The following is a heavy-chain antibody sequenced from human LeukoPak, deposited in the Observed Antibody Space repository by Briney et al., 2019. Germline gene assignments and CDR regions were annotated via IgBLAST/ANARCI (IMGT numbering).Heavy chain of an antibody. CDR2: VSGSAGRT. D-gene: IGHD2-8*02. J-gene: IGHJ6*03. V-gene: IGHV3-23*01. CDR1: GFTFSSFA. CDR3: AKNRGHCVDGVCHNYYYMDV. Sequence: GGSLRLSCAASGFTFSSFAMTWVRQAPGKGLEWVSTVSGSAGRTDYADSVKGRFTISRDNLKNTLYLQMNGLRAEDTAVYYCAKNRGHCVDGVCHNYYYMDVWGRGTMVTVSS.